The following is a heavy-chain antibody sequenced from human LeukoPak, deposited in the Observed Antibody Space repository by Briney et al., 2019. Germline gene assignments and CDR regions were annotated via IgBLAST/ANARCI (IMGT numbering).Heavy chain of an antibody. D-gene: IGHD3-22*01. V-gene: IGHV4-30-2*01. CDR1: DGSISSGGYS. J-gene: IGHJ3*02. Sequence: PSQTLSLTCAVSDGSISSGGYSWSWIRQPPGKGLEWIGYIYHSGSTYYNPSLKSRVTISVDRSKNQFSLKLSSVTAADTAVYYCARDYYYDSSGYLVAFDIWGQGTMVTVSS. CDR2: IYHSGST. CDR3: ARDYYYDSSGYLVAFDI.